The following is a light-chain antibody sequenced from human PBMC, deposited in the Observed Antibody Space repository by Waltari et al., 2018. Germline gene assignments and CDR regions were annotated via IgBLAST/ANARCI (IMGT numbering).Light chain of an antibody. CDR1: QTLSKNY. Sequence: IVLTQSPAPLSLSPGESATLPCRASQTLSKNYLAWYQQKPGQAPRLLIYGASSRAAGIPDRFSGSGSGTYFTLTISRLEPDDFAMYYCQQYGSSVLYTFGQGTKLEIK. J-gene: IGKJ2*01. V-gene: IGKV3-20*01. CDR3: QQYGSSVLYT. CDR2: GAS.